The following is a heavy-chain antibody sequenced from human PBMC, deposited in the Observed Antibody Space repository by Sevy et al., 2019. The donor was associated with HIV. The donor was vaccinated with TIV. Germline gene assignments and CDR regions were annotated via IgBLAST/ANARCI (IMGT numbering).Heavy chain of an antibody. CDR1: GFTFSGSA. CDR2: IRSKANSYAT. D-gene: IGHD2-2*01. CDR3: TRSIVVPAAIFYGGMDV. Sequence: GGSLRLSCAASGFTFSGSAMHWVRQASGKGLEWVGRIRSKANSYATAYAASVKGRFTISRDNSKNTTYLQLNSLKTEDTAVYYCTRSIVVPAAIFYGGMDVWGQGTTVTVSS. V-gene: IGHV3-73*01. J-gene: IGHJ6*02.